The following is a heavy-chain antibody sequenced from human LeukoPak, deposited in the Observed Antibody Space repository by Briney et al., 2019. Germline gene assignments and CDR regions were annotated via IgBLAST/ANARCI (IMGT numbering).Heavy chain of an antibody. D-gene: IGHD3-22*01. J-gene: IGHJ4*02. V-gene: IGHV3-9*01. CDR1: GFTFDDYA. CDR2: ISWNSGSI. Sequence: GRSLRLSCAASGFTFDDYAMHWVRQAPGKGLEWVSGISWNSGSIGYADSVKGRFTISRDNAKNSLYLQMNSLRAEDTALYYCAKDPFYDSSGYYFDYWGQGTLVTVSP. CDR3: AKDPFYDSSGYYFDY.